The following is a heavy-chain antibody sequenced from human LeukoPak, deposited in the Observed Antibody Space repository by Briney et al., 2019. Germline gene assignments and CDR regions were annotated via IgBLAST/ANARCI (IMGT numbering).Heavy chain of an antibody. CDR2: ISNTGSDT. CDR3: AKVPYSDYGSGRPPFMDV. Sequence: GGSLRLSCAASGFTFSNYAMSWVRQAPGKGLEWVSTISNTGSDTYYADSAKGRFTISRDNSEDTLYLQMNNLRAEDTAIHYCAKVPYSDYGSGRPPFMDVWGQGTTVAVSS. CDR1: GFTFSNYA. V-gene: IGHV3-23*01. J-gene: IGHJ6*02. D-gene: IGHD3-10*01.